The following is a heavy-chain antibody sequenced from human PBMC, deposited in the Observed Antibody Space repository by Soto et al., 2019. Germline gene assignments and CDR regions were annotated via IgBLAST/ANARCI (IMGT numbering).Heavy chain of an antibody. V-gene: IGHV1-69*02. CDR3: ARSDGDFPRYFQH. CDR1: EGTFSSYT. D-gene: IGHD4-17*01. Sequence: SVRVSCKASEGTFSSYTISWVRQAPGQGLEWMGRIIPILGIANYAQKFQGRVTITADKSTSTAYMELSSLRSEDTAVYYCARSDGDFPRYFQHWGQGTLVTVSS. CDR2: IIPILGIA. J-gene: IGHJ1*01.